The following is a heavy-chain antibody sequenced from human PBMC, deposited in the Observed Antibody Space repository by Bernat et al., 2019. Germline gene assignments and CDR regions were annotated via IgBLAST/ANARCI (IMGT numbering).Heavy chain of an antibody. Sequence: QVQLVQSGAEVKKPGASVKVSCNASGYTFTIYYMHWVRQAPGQGLEWMGIINPSGGSTSYAQKFQGRVTLTRDTSTSTVYMELSRLRSEDTAVYYCAREDTYYYGSGDLGRWGQGTLVTVSS. CDR2: INPSGGST. D-gene: IGHD3-10*01. J-gene: IGHJ4*02. V-gene: IGHV1-46*01. CDR3: AREDTYYYGSGDLGR. CDR1: GYTFTIYY.